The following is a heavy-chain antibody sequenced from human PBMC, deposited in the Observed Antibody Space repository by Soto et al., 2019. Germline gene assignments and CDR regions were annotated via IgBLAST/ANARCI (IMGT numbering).Heavy chain of an antibody. CDR2: ITFSGNTV. V-gene: IGHV3-11*01. D-gene: IGHD4-4*01. J-gene: IGHJ6*02. Sequence: GGSLRLSCAASGFTFSDSYMSWIRQAPGKGLEWISYITFSGNTVYYADSLKGRFTISRDNAKNSLYLQMNRLRAEDTAVYYCAKQRWLQWGYYGMDVWGQGTTVTVSS. CDR1: GFTFSDSY. CDR3: AKQRWLQWGYYGMDV.